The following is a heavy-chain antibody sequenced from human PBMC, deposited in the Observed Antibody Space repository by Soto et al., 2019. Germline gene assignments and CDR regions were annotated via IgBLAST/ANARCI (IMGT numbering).Heavy chain of an antibody. CDR2: ITWNSRVL. CDR3: SIRRYDFWSPYYFDS. D-gene: IGHD3-3*01. V-gene: IGHV3-9*01. Sequence: GGSLRLSCVGTGLNFDDFAMHWVRQAPGKGLEWVSGITWNSRVLAYADSVKGRFTISRDNARNSLYLQMDSLRDEDTALYYCSIRRYDFWSPYYFDSWGQGTLVTVPS. CDR1: GLNFDDFA. J-gene: IGHJ4*02.